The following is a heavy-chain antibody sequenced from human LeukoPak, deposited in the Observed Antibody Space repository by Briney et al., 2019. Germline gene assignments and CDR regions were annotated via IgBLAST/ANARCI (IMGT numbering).Heavy chain of an antibody. CDR3: ARDLAGPPQEAFDI. CDR1: GFTFSSYW. V-gene: IGHV3-7*01. J-gene: IGHJ3*02. Sequence: GGSLRLSCAASGFTFSSYWMNWVRRAPGKGLEWVANIKKDGSERYYVDSVKGRFTISRDNTKKSLYLQMNTLRAEDTAVYYCARDLAGPPQEAFDIWGQGTMVTVSS. CDR2: IKKDGSER.